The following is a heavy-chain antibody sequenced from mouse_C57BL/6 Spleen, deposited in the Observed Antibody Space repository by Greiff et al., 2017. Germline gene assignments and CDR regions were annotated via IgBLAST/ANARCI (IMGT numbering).Heavy chain of an antibody. Sequence: VQLQQPGAELVKPGASVKLSCKASGYTFTSYWMHWVKQRPGQGLEGIGMIHPNSGSTNYNEKFKSKATLTVDKSSSTAYMQLSSLTSEDSAVYYCARSLGDAWFAYWGQGTLVTVSA. CDR1: GYTFTSYW. D-gene: IGHD2-13*01. V-gene: IGHV1-64*01. CDR2: IHPNSGST. J-gene: IGHJ3*01. CDR3: ARSLGDAWFAY.